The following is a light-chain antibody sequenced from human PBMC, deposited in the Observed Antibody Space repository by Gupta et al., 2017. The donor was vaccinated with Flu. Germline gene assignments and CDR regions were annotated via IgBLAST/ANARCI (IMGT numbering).Light chain of an antibody. J-gene: IGKJ2*01. CDR2: DAS. V-gene: IGKV3-11*01. CDR3: QQRSNWPV. Sequence: EIVLTQSPATLSLSPGDRATLSCRASQSVSSYLAWYQQKPGQAPRLLIYDASNRATGIPARFSGSGSGTALTLSISSLEPEDFAVYFCQQRSNWPVFGQGTKLEIK. CDR1: QSVSSY.